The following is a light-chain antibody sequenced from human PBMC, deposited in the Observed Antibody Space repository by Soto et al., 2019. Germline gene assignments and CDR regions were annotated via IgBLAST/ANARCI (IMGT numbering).Light chain of an antibody. CDR3: QKYGGSPLVT. J-gene: IGKJ4*01. CDR1: QNVYNNY. V-gene: IGKV3-20*01. CDR2: GAS. Sequence: EVVLTQSPGTLSLSPGERATLSCRASQNVYNNYLAWYQQQPGPAPRLLLYGASSSATGIPDRFSGSGSGTDFTLTISLLEPDDFAVYYCQKYGGSPLVTFGGGTKVEIK.